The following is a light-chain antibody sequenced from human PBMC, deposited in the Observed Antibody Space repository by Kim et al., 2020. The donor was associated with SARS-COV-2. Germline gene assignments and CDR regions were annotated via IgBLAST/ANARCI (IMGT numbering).Light chain of an antibody. CDR2: DPK. CDR1: SSNIGKNF. Sequence: QRVTLPGPESSSNIGKNFLTWYQQSPGTAPKLHIYDPKKRPPGIPDRFSASKSGTSAPLDIAGLQTGDETDYYGATWDTSLGAFVFGTGTKVNVL. V-gene: IGLV1-51*01. CDR3: ATWDTSLGAFV. J-gene: IGLJ1*01.